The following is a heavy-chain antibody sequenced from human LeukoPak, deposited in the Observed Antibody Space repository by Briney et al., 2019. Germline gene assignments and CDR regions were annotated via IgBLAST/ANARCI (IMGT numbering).Heavy chain of an antibody. Sequence: KPSETLSLTRTVSGGSISSYYWSWIRQTPGKGLEWIAKIYHDGTTHYNPSLKSRATMSVDTSRNDFSLRLTSLTAADTAIYYCVRDSSATLAFDIWGQGTMVTVSS. J-gene: IGHJ3*02. V-gene: IGHV4-59*04. D-gene: IGHD6-25*01. CDR2: IYHDGTT. CDR1: GGSISSYY. CDR3: VRDSSATLAFDI.